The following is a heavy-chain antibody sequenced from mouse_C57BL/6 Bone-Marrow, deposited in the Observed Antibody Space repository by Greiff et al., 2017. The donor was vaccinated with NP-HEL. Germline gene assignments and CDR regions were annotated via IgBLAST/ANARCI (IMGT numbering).Heavy chain of an antibody. D-gene: IGHD1-1*01. CDR3: ALIYSSNLNAKDY. J-gene: IGHJ4*01. CDR2: IHPNSGST. V-gene: IGHV1-64*01. CDR1: GYTFTSYW. Sequence: QVQLQQPGAELVKPGASVKLSCKASGYTFTSYWMHWVKQRPGQGLEWIGMIHPNSGSTNYNEKFKSKATMTVDQSSSTAYMQLSSLTSEHSAVYYCALIYSSNLNAKDYWEQGTAVTVTA.